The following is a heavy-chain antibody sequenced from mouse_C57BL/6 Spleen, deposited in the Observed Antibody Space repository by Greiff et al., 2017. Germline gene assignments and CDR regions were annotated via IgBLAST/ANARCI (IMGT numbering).Heavy chain of an antibody. CDR2: IYPGDGDT. J-gene: IGHJ4*01. CDR1: GYAFSSYW. Sequence: QVQLQQSGAELVKPGASVKISCKASGYAFSSYWMNWVKQRPGKGLEWIGQIYPGDGDTNYNGKCKGKATLTAEKSSSTAYMQLSSLTSEDSAVYFCARWYYDYDGAGAMDYWGQGTSVTVSS. V-gene: IGHV1-80*01. CDR3: ARWYYDYDGAGAMDY. D-gene: IGHD2-4*01.